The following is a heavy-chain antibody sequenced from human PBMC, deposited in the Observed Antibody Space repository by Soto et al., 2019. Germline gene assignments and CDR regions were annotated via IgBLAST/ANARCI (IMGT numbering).Heavy chain of an antibody. J-gene: IGHJ3*02. CDR3: AKGGVYYDSSGYYFSSRRDDAFDI. Sequence: PGGSLRLSCAASGFTFSSYAMSWVRQAPGKGLEWVSAISGSGGNTYYADSVKGRFTISRDNSKNTLYLQMNSLRAEDTAVYYCAKGGVYYDSSGYYFSSRRDDAFDIWGQGTMVTVS. D-gene: IGHD3-22*01. CDR2: ISGSGGNT. CDR1: GFTFSSYA. V-gene: IGHV3-23*01.